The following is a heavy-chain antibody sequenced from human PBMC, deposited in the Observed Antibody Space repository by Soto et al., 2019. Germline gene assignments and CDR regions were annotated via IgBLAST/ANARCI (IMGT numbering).Heavy chain of an antibody. J-gene: IGHJ5*02. CDR3: ARAEGYSSSWYVNP. CDR1: GDSVSSNSAA. D-gene: IGHD6-13*01. CDR2: TYYRSKWHN. V-gene: IGHV6-1*01. Sequence: PSQTLSLTCAISGDSVSSNSAAWNWIRQSPSRGLEWLGRTYYRSKWHNDYAVSVKSRITINPDTSKNQFSLQLNSVTPEDTAVYYCARAEGYSSSWYVNPWGQGTLVTVSS.